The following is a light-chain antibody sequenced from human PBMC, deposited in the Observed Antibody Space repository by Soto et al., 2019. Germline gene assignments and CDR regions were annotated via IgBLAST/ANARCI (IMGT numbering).Light chain of an antibody. CDR1: SSDVGGYNY. J-gene: IGLJ1*01. CDR3: SSYTAGGTI. CDR2: EVS. Sequence: QSVLTQPASVSGSPGQSITISCTGTSSDVGGYNYVSWNQQHPGKAPKLIIYEVSNRPSGVSNRFSGSKSGNTASLTISGLQAEDEADYYCSSYTAGGTIFGTGTKLTVL. V-gene: IGLV2-14*01.